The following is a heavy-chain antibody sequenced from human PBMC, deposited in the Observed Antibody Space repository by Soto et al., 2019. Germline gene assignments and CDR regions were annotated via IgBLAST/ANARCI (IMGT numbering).Heavy chain of an antibody. J-gene: IGHJ6*02. CDR1: GGTFSSYA. V-gene: IGHV1-69*01. Sequence: QVQLVQSGAEVKKPGSSVKVSCKASGGTFSSYAISWVRQAPGQGLEWMGGIIPIFGTANYAQKFQGRVTITADESTSTAYMELCSLRSEDTAVYYCARANDFWSGYPYGMDVWGQGTTVTVSS. D-gene: IGHD3-3*01. CDR3: ARANDFWSGYPYGMDV. CDR2: IIPIFGTA.